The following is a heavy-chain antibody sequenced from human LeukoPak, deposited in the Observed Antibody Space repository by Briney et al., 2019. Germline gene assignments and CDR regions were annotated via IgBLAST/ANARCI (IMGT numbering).Heavy chain of an antibody. V-gene: IGHV3-20*04. CDR1: GFIFDDYG. CDR3: ARDDTTSGYYEFGY. Sequence: PGGSLRLSCAASGFIFDDYGMTWVRQAPGKGLEWVSGINWNGGSTGYADSVKGRFTISRDISKNMLYLQMNSLRADDTAVYYCARDDTTSGYYEFGYWGQGTLVTVSS. CDR2: INWNGGST. J-gene: IGHJ4*02. D-gene: IGHD5-12*01.